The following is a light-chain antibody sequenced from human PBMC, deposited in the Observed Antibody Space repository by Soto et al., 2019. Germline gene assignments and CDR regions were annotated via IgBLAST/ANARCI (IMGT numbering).Light chain of an antibody. CDR1: QSVSNNY. Sequence: EVVLTQSPGTLSLSPGERATLSCRASQSVSNNYLAWYQQKPGQSPKLLIFGSSDRATGIPDRFSGSGSGKAFTLTISSLEPEDFAVYYCQQYGSSPPYTFGQGTKLEIK. J-gene: IGKJ2*01. CDR2: GSS. V-gene: IGKV3-20*01. CDR3: QQYGSSPPYT.